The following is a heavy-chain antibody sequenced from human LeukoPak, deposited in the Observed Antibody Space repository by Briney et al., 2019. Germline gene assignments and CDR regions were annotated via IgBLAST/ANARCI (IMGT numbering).Heavy chain of an antibody. Sequence: GGSLRLSCAASGFTFSSYAMSCVRQAPGRGLEWVSGLSGSGVYTYYADSVKGRFTISRDNSKNTLYLQMNSLRAEDTAVYYCAKHSYRVDSFTDYWGQGTLVTVSS. CDR1: GFTFSSYA. CDR2: LSGSGVYT. J-gene: IGHJ4*02. D-gene: IGHD5-12*01. CDR3: AKHSYRVDSFTDY. V-gene: IGHV3-23*01.